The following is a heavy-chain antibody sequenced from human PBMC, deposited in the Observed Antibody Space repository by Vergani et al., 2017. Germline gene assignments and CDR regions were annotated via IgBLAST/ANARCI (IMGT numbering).Heavy chain of an antibody. CDR1: GFTFSSYA. V-gene: IGHV3-23*01. J-gene: IGHJ4*02. Sequence: EVQLLESGGGLVQPGGSLRLSCAASGFTFSSYAMSWVRQAPGKGLEWVSAISGSGGSTYYADSVKGRFTISRDNSKNTLYLQMNSLRAEDTAAYYCAKSPVWFGELWGFDYWGQGTLVTVSS. CDR3: AKSPVWFGELWGFDY. D-gene: IGHD3-10*01. CDR2: ISGSGGST.